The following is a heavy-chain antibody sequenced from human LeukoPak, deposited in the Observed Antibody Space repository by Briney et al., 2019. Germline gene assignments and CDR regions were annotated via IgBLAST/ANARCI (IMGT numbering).Heavy chain of an antibody. J-gene: IGHJ4*02. CDR2: INPSGGGT. CDR3: AREGKIEAAAPFDY. CDR1: GYTFTSFY. D-gene: IGHD6-13*01. Sequence: ASVKVSCKASGYTFTSFYIHWVRQAPGQGLEWMGIINPSGGGTTYARKFQGRVTMTSDTSTSTFYMELSSLTSEDTAVYYCAREGKIEAAAPFDYWGQGTLVTVSS. V-gene: IGHV1-46*01.